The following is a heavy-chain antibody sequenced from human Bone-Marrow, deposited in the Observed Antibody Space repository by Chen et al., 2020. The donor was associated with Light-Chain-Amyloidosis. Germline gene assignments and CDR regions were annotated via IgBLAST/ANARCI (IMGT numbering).Heavy chain of an antibody. CDR2: IKSETDGGST. Sequence: EVQLVESGGGLVKPGGSLTLSRAASGFTFSNAWMSWVRQAPGKGLEWVGRIKSETDGGSTDCAAPVKGRFTISRDDSKNTLYLQMNSLKTEDTAVYYCTTGPPLPDCWGQGTLVTVSS. CDR3: TTGPPLPDC. D-gene: IGHD1-26*01. V-gene: IGHV3-15*01. J-gene: IGHJ4*02. CDR1: GFTFSNAW.